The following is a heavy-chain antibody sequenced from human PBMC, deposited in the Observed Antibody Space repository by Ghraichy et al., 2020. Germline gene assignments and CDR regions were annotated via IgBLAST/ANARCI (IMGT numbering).Heavy chain of an antibody. J-gene: IGHJ3*02. Sequence: GGSLRLSCAASGFTFSSYSMNWVRQAPGKGLEWVSSISSSSSYIYYADSVKGRFTISRDNAKNSLYLQMNSLRAEDTAVYYCARDRSYYVPSTFDIWGQGTMVTVSS. CDR3: ARDRSYYVPSTFDI. V-gene: IGHV3-21*01. CDR1: GFTFSSYS. D-gene: IGHD1-26*01. CDR2: ISSSSSYI.